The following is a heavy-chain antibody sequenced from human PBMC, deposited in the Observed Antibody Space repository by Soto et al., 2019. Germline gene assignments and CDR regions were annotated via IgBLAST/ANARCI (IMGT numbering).Heavy chain of an antibody. J-gene: IGHJ4*02. CDR1: GGSISSGDYY. V-gene: IGHV4-30-4*01. D-gene: IGHD5-18*01. CDR2: IYYSGST. Sequence: QVQLQESGPGLVKPSQTLSLTCTVSGGSISSGDYYWSWIRQPPGKGLEWIGYIYYSGSTYYNPSRKSRVTISVATSKNQFPRKLSSVTAADTAVYYCARANSYGPTASDYWGQGTLVTVSS. CDR3: ARANSYGPTASDY.